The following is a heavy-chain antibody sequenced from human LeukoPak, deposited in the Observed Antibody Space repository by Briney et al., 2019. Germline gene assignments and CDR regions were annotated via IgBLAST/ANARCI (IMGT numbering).Heavy chain of an antibody. CDR2: IYYSGRT. D-gene: IGHD2-2*01. J-gene: IGHJ6*02. V-gene: IGHV4-30-4*08. Sequence: SETLSLTCTVSGGSFSSGVYYWSWIRQHPGKGLEWIGYIYYSGRTYYNPSLKSRVTISVDTSKNQFSLKLSSVTAADTAVYYCARGPIVVVPAAIRPYYSGLDVWGQGTTVTVSS. CDR1: GGSFSSGVYY. CDR3: ARGPIVVVPAAIRPYYSGLDV.